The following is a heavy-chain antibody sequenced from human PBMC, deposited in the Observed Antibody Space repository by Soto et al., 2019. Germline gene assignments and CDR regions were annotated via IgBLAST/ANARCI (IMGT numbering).Heavy chain of an antibody. CDR1: GYTFTSYD. D-gene: IGHD5-18*01. CDR3: ARGVGDTAMVNWFDP. J-gene: IGHJ5*02. V-gene: IGHV1-8*01. CDR2: MNPNSGNT. Sequence: ASVKVSCKASGYTFTSYDINWVRQATGQGLEWMGWMNPNSGNTGYAQKFQGRVTMTRNTSISTAYMELSSLRSEDTAVYYCARGVGDTAMVNWFDPWGQGTLVTVSS.